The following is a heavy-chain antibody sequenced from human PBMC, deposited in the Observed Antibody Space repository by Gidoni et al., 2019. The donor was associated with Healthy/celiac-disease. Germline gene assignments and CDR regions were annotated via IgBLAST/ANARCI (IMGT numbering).Heavy chain of an antibody. Sequence: QVQLVQSGAEVKKPGASVKVSCKASGYTFTGYYMHGVRQAPGQGLEWMGWINPNSGGTNYAQKFQGRVTMPRDTSISTAYMELSRLRSDDTAVYYCARDQLAAARQFPTPDAFDIWGQGTMVTVSS. CDR1: GYTFTGYY. CDR2: INPNSGGT. V-gene: IGHV1-2*02. J-gene: IGHJ3*02. D-gene: IGHD6-13*01. CDR3: ARDQLAAARQFPTPDAFDI.